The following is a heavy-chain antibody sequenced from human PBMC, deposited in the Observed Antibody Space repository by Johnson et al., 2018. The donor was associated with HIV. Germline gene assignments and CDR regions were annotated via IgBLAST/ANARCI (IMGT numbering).Heavy chain of an antibody. CDR2: IGTAGDT. CDR3: AREMRWPSKAAFDI. D-gene: IGHD5-24*01. J-gene: IGHJ3*02. Sequence: VQLVESGGGLVQPGRSLRLSCAASGFTFDDYAMHWVRQATGKGLEWVSAIGTAGDTYYPGSVKGRFTISRENAKNSLYLQMNSLRAEDTAVYYCAREMRWPSKAAFDIWGQGTMVTVSS. V-gene: IGHV3-13*01. CDR1: GFTFDDYA.